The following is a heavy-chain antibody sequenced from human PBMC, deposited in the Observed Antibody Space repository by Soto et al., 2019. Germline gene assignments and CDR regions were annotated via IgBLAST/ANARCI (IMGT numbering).Heavy chain of an antibody. J-gene: IGHJ4*02. CDR3: ARAWGGNVFDY. V-gene: IGHV4-59*08. CDR1: GGSISSYY. CDR2: IYYSGST. D-gene: IGHD3-16*01. Sequence: QVQLQESGPGLVKPSETLSLTCTVSGGSISSYYWSWIRQPPGKGLDWIGYIYYSGSTNYNPSLKXLPTLSXXTSKNQFSLKLSSVTAADTAVYYCARAWGGNVFDYWGQGTLVTVSS.